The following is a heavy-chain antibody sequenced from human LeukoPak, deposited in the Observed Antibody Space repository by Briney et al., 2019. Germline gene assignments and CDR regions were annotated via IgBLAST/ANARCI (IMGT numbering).Heavy chain of an antibody. J-gene: IGHJ4*02. Sequence: TLSLTCTVSGGPITSGGYYWSWIRQLPGKGLEWIGYIYYSGTTSYNPSLKSRLTISLDTSETQFSLKLSSVPAADTAVYYCARGSTGDKSNNWGQGTLVTVSP. CDR3: ARGSTGDKSNN. CDR1: GGPITSGGYY. V-gene: IGHV4-31*03. CDR2: IYYSGTT. D-gene: IGHD7-27*01.